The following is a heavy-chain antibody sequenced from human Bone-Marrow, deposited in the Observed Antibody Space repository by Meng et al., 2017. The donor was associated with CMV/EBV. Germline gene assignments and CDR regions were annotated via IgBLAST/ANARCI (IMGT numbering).Heavy chain of an antibody. CDR1: GFTFSSYW. CDR3: ARDLNYSSSWSDAFDI. J-gene: IGHJ3*02. D-gene: IGHD6-13*01. Sequence: LSLTCAASGFTFSSYWMSWVRQAPGKGLEWVANIKQDGSEKYYVDSVKGRFTISRDNAKNSLYLQMNSLRAEDTAVYYCARDLNYSSSWSDAFDIWGQGTRVTVS. CDR2: IKQDGSEK. V-gene: IGHV3-7*01.